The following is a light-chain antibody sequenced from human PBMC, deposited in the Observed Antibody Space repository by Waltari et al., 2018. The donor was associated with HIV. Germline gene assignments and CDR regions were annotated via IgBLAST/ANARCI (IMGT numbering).Light chain of an antibody. CDR3: SAYTSSTALYV. V-gene: IGLV2-14*01. J-gene: IGLJ1*01. CDR2: EVT. Sequence: QSALTQPASVSGSPGQSLTISCTGTSSDVGNSNYVSWYQQYPGKAPKLMIYEVTNRPSGVSNRFSGSKSGNTASLTISGLRAEDEADYYCSAYTSSTALYVFGTGTKVTVL. CDR1: SSDVGNSNY.